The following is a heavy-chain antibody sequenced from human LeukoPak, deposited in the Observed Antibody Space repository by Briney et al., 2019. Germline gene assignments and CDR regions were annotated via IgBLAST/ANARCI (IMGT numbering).Heavy chain of an antibody. J-gene: IGHJ3*02. Sequence: GGSLRLSCAASGFTFISYAIHWVRQAPGKGLEWVAVISYDGSNKYYADSVKGRFTISRDNSKNTLYLQMNSLRAEDTAVYYCAKGLNDAFDIWGQGTMVTVSS. CDR1: GFTFISYA. CDR3: AKGLNDAFDI. CDR2: ISYDGSNK. V-gene: IGHV3-30*04.